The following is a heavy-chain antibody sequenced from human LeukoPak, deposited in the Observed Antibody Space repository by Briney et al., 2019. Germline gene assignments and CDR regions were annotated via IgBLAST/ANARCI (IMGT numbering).Heavy chain of an antibody. CDR1: GFTVSSNY. J-gene: IGHJ6*02. Sequence: GGSLSLSCAASGFTVSSNYWSWVPQAPGKGLEGVSVIYSGGSTYYADSVKGRFAISRDNSKNTLYLQMNSLRAEDTAVYYCAREDGSGSLYYYGMDVWGQGTTVTVSS. CDR2: IYSGGST. CDR3: AREDGSGSLYYYGMDV. V-gene: IGHV3-66*01. D-gene: IGHD3-10*01.